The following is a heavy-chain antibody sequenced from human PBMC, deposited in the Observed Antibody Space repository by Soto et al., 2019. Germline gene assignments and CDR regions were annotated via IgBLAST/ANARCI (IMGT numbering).Heavy chain of an antibody. CDR2: ISVHTGDT. CDR1: GYTFATYG. J-gene: IGHJ4*02. V-gene: IGHV1-18*01. Sequence: AASVKVSCKASGYTFATYGITWVRQAPGQGLEWVAWISVHTGDTKYAQKLQGRVTLTTDTFTTTAYMELRGLTSDDTAIYYCARARAEYSSSFSYYFDSWGQGTLVTVSS. CDR3: ARARAEYSSSFSYYFDS. D-gene: IGHD6-6*01.